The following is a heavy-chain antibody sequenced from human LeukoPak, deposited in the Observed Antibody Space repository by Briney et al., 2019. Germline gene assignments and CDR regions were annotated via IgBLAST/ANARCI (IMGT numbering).Heavy chain of an antibody. CDR1: GFTFSTSA. V-gene: IGHV1-2*02. Sequence: ASVKVSCKASGFTFSTSAMQWVRQARGQGLEWMGWINPNSGGTNYAQKFQGRVTMTRDTSISTAYMELSRLRSDDTAVYYCARDSRTDYGDYEFDYWGQGTLVTVSS. CDR2: INPNSGGT. J-gene: IGHJ4*02. D-gene: IGHD4-17*01. CDR3: ARDSRTDYGDYEFDY.